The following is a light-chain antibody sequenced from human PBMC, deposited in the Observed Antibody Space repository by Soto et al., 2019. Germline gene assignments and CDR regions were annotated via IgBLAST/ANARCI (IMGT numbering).Light chain of an antibody. V-gene: IGKV1-27*01. CDR1: QDVSNY. CDR3: QKYTSVPFT. J-gene: IGKJ3*01. CDR2: ATS. Sequence: DVQMTQSPSSLSASVGDRVTITCRASQDVSNYVAWYQQKPGQSPKLLIYATSTVQSGVPSRFSGSGSGTDFTLTITNLQPEDVGAYYCQKYTSVPFTFGPGTKVDL.